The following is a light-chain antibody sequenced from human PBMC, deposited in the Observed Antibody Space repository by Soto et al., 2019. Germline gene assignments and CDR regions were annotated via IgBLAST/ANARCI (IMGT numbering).Light chain of an antibody. CDR3: SSYTSSSTLCV. V-gene: IGLV2-14*01. CDR1: SSDVGGYNY. CDR2: DVS. J-gene: IGLJ1*01. Sequence: QSVLTQPASVSGSHGQSSTITCTGTSSDVGGYNYVSWYQQHPGKAPKLMIYDVSNRPSGVSNRFSGSKSGNTASLTISGLQAEDEADYYCSSYTSSSTLCVFGTGTKVTVL.